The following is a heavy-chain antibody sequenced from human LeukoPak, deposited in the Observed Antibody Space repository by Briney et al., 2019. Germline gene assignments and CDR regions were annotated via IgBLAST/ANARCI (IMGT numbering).Heavy chain of an antibody. CDR1: GGSISSYY. V-gene: IGHV4-59*01. CDR3: ARHTPRYCGGDCYHFDY. D-gene: IGHD2-21*02. Sequence: PSETLSLTCTVPGGSISSYYWSWIRQPPGKGLEWIGYIYYSGSTNYNPSLKSRVTISVDTSKNQFSLKLSSVTAADTAVYYCARHTPRYCGGDCYHFDYWGQGTLVTVSS. CDR2: IYYSGST. J-gene: IGHJ4*02.